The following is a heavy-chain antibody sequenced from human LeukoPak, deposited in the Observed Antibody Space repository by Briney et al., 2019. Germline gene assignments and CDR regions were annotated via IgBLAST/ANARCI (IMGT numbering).Heavy chain of an antibody. V-gene: IGHV4-39*07. CDR1: GGSVGSSSFY. D-gene: IGHD1-26*01. J-gene: IGHJ4*02. Sequence: PSETLSLTCTVSGGSVGSSSFYWGWIRQPPGKGLEWIGNIYYSGITYYNPSLKSRVTISVDTSKNQFSLRLNSVTAADTAVYYCASTHAGRYYTTFDSWGQGTLVAVSS. CDR2: IYYSGIT. CDR3: ASTHAGRYYTTFDS.